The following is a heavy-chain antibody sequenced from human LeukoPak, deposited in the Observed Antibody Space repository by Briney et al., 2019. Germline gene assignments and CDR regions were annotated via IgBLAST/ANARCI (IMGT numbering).Heavy chain of an antibody. V-gene: IGHV3-11*01. CDR1: GFTFSDYY. J-gene: IGHJ4*02. D-gene: IGHD4-17*01. Sequence: GSLRLSCAASGFTFSDYYMSWIRQAPGKGLEWVSYISSSGSTIYYADSVKGRFTISRDNAKNSLYLQMNSLRAEDTAVYYCARDLVPSTVIFDYWGQGTLVTVSS. CDR3: ARDLVPSTVIFDY. CDR2: ISSSGSTI.